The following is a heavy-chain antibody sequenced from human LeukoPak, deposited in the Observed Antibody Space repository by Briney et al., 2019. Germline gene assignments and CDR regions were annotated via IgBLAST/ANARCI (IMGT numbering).Heavy chain of an antibody. V-gene: IGHV1-8*01. Sequence: ASVKVSCKASGYTFTSYDINWVRQATGQGLEWMGWMNPNSGNTGYAQKLQGRVTMTRNTSISTAYMELSSLRSEDTAVYYCARGGYCSSPSCSRKSPFDYWGQGTLVTVSS. CDR2: MNPNSGNT. D-gene: IGHD2-2*01. CDR3: ARGGYCSSPSCSRKSPFDY. J-gene: IGHJ4*02. CDR1: GYTFTSYD.